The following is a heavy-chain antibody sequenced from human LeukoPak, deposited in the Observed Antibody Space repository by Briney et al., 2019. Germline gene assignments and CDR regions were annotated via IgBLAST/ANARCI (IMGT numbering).Heavy chain of an antibody. J-gene: IGHJ4*02. V-gene: IGHV3-30*04. CDR3: AKDRCSSGWYDYFDY. CDR1: GFTFSSYA. CDR2: ISYDGSNK. Sequence: GGSLRLSCAASGFTFSSYAMHWVRQAPGKGLEWVAVISYDGSNKYYADSVKGRFTISRDNSKNTLYLQMNSLRAEDTAVYYCAKDRCSSGWYDYFDYWGQGTLVTVSS. D-gene: IGHD6-19*01.